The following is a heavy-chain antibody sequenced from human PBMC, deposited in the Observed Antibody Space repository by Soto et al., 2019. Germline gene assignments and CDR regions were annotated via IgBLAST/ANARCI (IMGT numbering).Heavy chain of an antibody. J-gene: IGHJ5*02. Sequence: ASVKVSCKASGYTFTSYGISWVRQAPGQGLEWMGWISAYNGNTNYAQKLQGRVTMTTDTSTSTAYMELRSLRSDDTAVYYCARDRPVYNGEIGWFDPWGQGTPVTVSS. CDR1: GYTFTSYG. CDR3: ARDRPVYNGEIGWFDP. CDR2: ISAYNGNT. D-gene: IGHD6-6*01. V-gene: IGHV1-18*01.